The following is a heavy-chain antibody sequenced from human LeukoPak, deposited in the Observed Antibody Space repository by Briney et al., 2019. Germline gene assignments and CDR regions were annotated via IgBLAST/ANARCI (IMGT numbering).Heavy chain of an antibody. J-gene: IGHJ4*02. CDR3: ARGNIFTGYSD. CDR1: GFTFSNYD. Sequence: GGSLRLSCAASGFTFSNYDMHWVRQATGERLEWVSANGFAGDTYYAGPVQGRFTTSRENAKNSLYLLMTSLRAGDTAVYYCARGNIFTGYSDWGQGTLVTVSS. CDR2: NGFAGDT. D-gene: IGHD3-9*01. V-gene: IGHV3-13*04.